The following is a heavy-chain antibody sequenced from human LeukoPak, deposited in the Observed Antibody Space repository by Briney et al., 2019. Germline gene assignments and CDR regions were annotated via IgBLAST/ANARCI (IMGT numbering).Heavy chain of an antibody. CDR1: GFIFSDSDYY. CDR2: ISSSSSTI. CDR3: ARDSIVVPAATGGDFDY. V-gene: IGHV3-11*04. J-gene: IGHJ4*02. D-gene: IGHD2-2*01. Sequence: PGGSLRLSCAASGFIFSDSDYYMTWIRQAPGKGLEWVSYISSSSSTIYYADSVKGRFTISRDNAKNSLYLQMNSLRAEDTAVYYCARDSIVVPAATGGDFDYWGQGTLVTVSS.